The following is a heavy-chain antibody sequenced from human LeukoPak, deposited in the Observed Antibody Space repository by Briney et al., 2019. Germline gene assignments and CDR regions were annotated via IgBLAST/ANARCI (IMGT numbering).Heavy chain of an antibody. V-gene: IGHV4-61*02. CDR2: IYTSGST. D-gene: IGHD6-19*01. CDR1: GGSISSGSYY. J-gene: IGHJ3*02. Sequence: SETLSLSCTVSGGSISSGSYYWSWIRQPAGKGLEWIGRIYTSGSTNYNPSLKSRVTISVDTSKNQFSLKLSSVTAADTAVYYCARERSSGWYFAFDIWGQGTMVTVSS. CDR3: ARERSSGWYFAFDI.